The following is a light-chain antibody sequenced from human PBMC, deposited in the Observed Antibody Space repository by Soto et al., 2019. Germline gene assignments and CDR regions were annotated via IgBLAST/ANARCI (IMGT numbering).Light chain of an antibody. CDR3: QQRSTWPPIT. Sequence: IRMTQSPATLSVSPGERATLSCRASQTISHFLAWYQQRPGQAPRLLIYVASNRATGIPTRFSGSGSETDFTLTISSLEPEDFAVYYCQQRSTWPPITFGQGTLLEI. V-gene: IGKV3-11*01. CDR1: QTISHF. J-gene: IGKJ5*01. CDR2: VAS.